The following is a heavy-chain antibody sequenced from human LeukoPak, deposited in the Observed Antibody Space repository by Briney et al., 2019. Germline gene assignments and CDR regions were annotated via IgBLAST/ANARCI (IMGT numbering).Heavy chain of an antibody. CDR3: ARDSRFPKRITIFGVVMPPEKSYYGMDV. J-gene: IGHJ6*02. CDR1: GYTFTGYY. CDR2: INPNSGGT. Sequence: GASVKVSCKASGYTFTGYYMHWERHAPGQGLEWMGWINPNSGGTNYAQKFQGRVTSTRDTSISTAYMELSRLRADDTAVYYCARDSRFPKRITIFGVVMPPEKSYYGMDVWGQGTTVTVSS. V-gene: IGHV1-2*01. D-gene: IGHD3-3*01.